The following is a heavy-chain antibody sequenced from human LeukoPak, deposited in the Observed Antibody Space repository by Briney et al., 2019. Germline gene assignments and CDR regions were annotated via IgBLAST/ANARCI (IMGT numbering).Heavy chain of an antibody. CDR1: GYSISSNYY. D-gene: IGHD6-13*01. J-gene: IGHJ6*03. CDR2: IYHSGST. V-gene: IGHV4-38-2*02. Sequence: PSETLSLTCIVSGYSISSNYYWGWIRQPPGKGLEWIGSIYHSGSTYYNPSLKSRVTISVDTSKNQFSLKLRSVTAADTAVYYCARGATAGRFSLRPTGAYYMDVWGKGTTVTVSS. CDR3: ARGATAGRFSLRPTGAYYMDV.